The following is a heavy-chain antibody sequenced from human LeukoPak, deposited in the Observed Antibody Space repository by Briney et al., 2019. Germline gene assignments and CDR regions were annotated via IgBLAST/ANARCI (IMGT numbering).Heavy chain of an antibody. CDR2: ISGDGGNT. V-gene: IGHV3-23*01. D-gene: IGHD3-10*01. CDR1: GFTFSGYA. CDR3: AKDRVNWYFDL. Sequence: GGSLRLSCAASGFTFSGYAMVWVRQTPGKGLEWVSTISGDGGNTFYADSVKGRFTISRDNSKNTLYLQVNSLRAEDTAIYYCAKDRVNWYFDLWGRGTLVTVSS. J-gene: IGHJ2*01.